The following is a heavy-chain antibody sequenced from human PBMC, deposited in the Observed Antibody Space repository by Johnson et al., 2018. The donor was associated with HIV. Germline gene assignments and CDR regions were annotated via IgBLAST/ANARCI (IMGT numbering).Heavy chain of an antibody. CDR3: ARIRVAVITEVGAFDI. D-gene: IGHD3-22*01. CDR2: ISYAGSNK. Sequence: QVQLVESGGGVVQPGRSLRLSCAASGFTFSSYAMHCVRQAPGKGLEWVAVISYAGSNKYYADSVKGRFIISRDNSKNTLYLQMNSLRTEDTAVYYCARIRVAVITEVGAFDIWGQGTMVTVSS. J-gene: IGHJ3*02. V-gene: IGHV3-30-3*01. CDR1: GFTFSSYA.